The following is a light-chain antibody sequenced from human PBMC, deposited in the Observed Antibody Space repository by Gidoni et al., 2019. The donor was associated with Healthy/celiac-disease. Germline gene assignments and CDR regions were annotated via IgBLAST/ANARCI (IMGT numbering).Light chain of an antibody. Sequence: QAALTQPRSVAGSPGQSVTISCTGTSSDVGGYNYVSWYQQHQGKAPKLMIYDVSKRPSGVPVRFSGSKSGITASLTISGLQAEDEADYYCCSYAGSYVFGTGTKVTVL. CDR3: CSYAGSYV. CDR1: SSDVGGYNY. V-gene: IGLV2-11*01. J-gene: IGLJ1*01. CDR2: DVS.